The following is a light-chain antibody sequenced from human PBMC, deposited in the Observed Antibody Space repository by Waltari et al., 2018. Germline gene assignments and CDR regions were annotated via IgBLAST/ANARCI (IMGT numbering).Light chain of an antibody. CDR3: QVWEISRDHYV. CDR1: NIGTKC. J-gene: IGLJ1*01. CDR2: SER. Sequence: SYVLTKPTSVSVAPRESARITCGGTNIGTKCVHWYQHKPGQAPVLVIYSERDRPAGIPERFSGANSRNTATLTISRFEAGDEADYYCQVWEISRDHYVFGSGTEVTVL. V-gene: IGLV3-21*01.